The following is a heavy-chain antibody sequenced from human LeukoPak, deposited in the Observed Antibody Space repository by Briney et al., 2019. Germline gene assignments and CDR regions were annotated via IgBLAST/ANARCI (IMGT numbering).Heavy chain of an antibody. CDR2: ISYDGSNK. Sequence: PGGSLRLSCAASGFTFSSYAMHWVRQAPGKGLEWVAVISYDGSNKYYANSVKGRFTISRDNSKNTLYLQMNSLRAEDTAVYYCATADFRAAPPGYWGQGTLVTVSS. D-gene: IGHD6-6*01. CDR1: GFTFSSYA. V-gene: IGHV3-30-3*01. CDR3: ATADFRAAPPGY. J-gene: IGHJ4*02.